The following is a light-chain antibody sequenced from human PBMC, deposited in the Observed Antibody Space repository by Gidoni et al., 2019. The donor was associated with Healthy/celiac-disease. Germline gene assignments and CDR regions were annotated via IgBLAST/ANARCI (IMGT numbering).Light chain of an antibody. CDR1: QSVSSY. CDR2: DAS. J-gene: IGKJ4*01. CDR3: QQRSNWRLT. Sequence: EIVLTQSPATLSLSPGERATLSCRASQSVSSYLAWYQQKPGQAPRLLIYDASNRAPGIPARFSGSGSGTDFTLTISSLEPEDFAVYYCQQRSNWRLTFGGXTKVEIK. V-gene: IGKV3-11*01.